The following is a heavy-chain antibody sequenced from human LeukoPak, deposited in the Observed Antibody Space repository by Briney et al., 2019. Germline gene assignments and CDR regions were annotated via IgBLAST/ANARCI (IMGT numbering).Heavy chain of an antibody. D-gene: IGHD1-26*01. Sequence: PSETLSLTCAVYGGSFSGYYWSWIRQPPGKGLEWIWEINHSGSTNYNPSLKSRVTISVDTSKNQFSLKLSSVTAADRAVYYCASFILGGTTFFDNWGQGILVTVSS. V-gene: IGHV4-34*01. CDR2: INHSGST. J-gene: IGHJ4*02. CDR3: ASFILGGTTFFDN. CDR1: GGSFSGYY.